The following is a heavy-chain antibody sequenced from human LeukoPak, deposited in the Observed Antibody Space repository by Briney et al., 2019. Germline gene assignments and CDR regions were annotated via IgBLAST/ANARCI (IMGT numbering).Heavy chain of an antibody. CDR2: IYSGGST. CDR1: GFTVSSNY. Sequence: GGSLRLSCAASGFTVSSNYMSWVRQAPGKGLEWVSVIYSGGSTYYADSVKGRLTISRDNSKNTLYLQMNSLRAEDTAVYYCAKVAGEGAAAAGRRPLPYWGQGTLVTVSS. V-gene: IGHV3-53*01. D-gene: IGHD6-13*01. J-gene: IGHJ4*02. CDR3: AKVAGEGAAAAGRRPLPY.